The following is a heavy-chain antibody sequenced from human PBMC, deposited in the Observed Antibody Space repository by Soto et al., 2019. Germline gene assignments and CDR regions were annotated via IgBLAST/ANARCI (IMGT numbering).Heavy chain of an antibody. CDR3: ARLPLXYCGGDCYAYYYYGMDV. V-gene: IGHV4-39*01. CDR1: GGSISSSSYY. CDR2: IYYSGST. J-gene: IGHJ6*02. Sequence: SETLSLTCTVSGGSISSSSYYWGWIRQPPGKGLEWIGSIYYSGSTYYNPSLKSRVTISVDTSKNQFSLKLSSVTAADTAVYYCARLPLXYCGGDCYAYYYYGMDVWGQGTTVTVSS. D-gene: IGHD2-21*02.